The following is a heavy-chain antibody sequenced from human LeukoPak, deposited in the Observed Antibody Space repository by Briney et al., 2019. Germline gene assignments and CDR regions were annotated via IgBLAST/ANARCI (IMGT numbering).Heavy chain of an antibody. CDR1: GYSFTSYW. V-gene: IGHV5-51*01. J-gene: IGHJ1*01. CDR2: IYPGDSDT. CDR3: ARYPRPHYYDSSGYPF. Sequence: KPGESLKISCKGSGYSFTSYWIAWVRQMPGKGLEWMGIIYPGDSDTKYSPSFQGQVTISADRSISTAYLQWSSLKASDTAMYYCARYPRPHYYDSSGYPFWGQGTLVTVSS. D-gene: IGHD3-22*01.